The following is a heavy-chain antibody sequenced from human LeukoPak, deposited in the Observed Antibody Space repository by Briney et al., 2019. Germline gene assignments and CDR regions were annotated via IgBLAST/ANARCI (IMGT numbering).Heavy chain of an antibody. D-gene: IGHD3-16*01. V-gene: IGHV3-48*03. J-gene: IGHJ4*02. Sequence: GGSLRLSCAASGFTFSSYEMNWVRQAPGKGLEWVAYISSSGSTIYYADSVKGRLTISRDNAKNSLYLQMNSLRAEYTAFSYCARHASFGGRGNGYWGQGALVTVSS. CDR3: ARHASFGGRGNGY. CDR1: GFTFSSYE. CDR2: ISSSGSTI.